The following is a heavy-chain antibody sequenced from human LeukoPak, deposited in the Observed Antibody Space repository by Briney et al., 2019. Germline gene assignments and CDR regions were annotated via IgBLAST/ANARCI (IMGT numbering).Heavy chain of an antibody. D-gene: IGHD1-26*01. CDR1: GFTFSSYG. CDR2: IRYDGSNK. V-gene: IGHV3-30*02. J-gene: IGHJ4*02. CDR3: ARSPYSGSSYVDSGVDY. Sequence: GGSLRLSCAASGFTFSSYGMHWVRQAPGKGLEWVAFIRYDGSNKYYADSVKGRFTISRDNSKNTLYLQINSLRAEDTAVYYCARSPYSGSSYVDSGVDYWGQGTLVTVSS.